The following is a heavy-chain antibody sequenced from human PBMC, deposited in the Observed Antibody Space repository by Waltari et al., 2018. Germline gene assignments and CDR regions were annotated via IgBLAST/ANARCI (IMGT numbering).Heavy chain of an antibody. D-gene: IGHD1-26*01. V-gene: IGHV1-2*02. J-gene: IGHJ3*01. CDR3: ARDRGVGAISDAFDL. CDR2: INPKSGGT. Sequence: QVQLVQSGTEVKKSGASVRVSCKASGYSFTDHYVHWVRQAPGQGLEWMGGINPKSGGTNYVQKFQGRVTMTRDTSTNTAYMERNRLRFDDTAVYFCARDRGVGAISDAFDLWGQGTMVTVSS. CDR1: GYSFTDHY.